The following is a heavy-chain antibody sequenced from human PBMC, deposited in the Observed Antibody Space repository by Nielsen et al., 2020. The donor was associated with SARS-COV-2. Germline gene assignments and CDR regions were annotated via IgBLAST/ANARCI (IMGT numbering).Heavy chain of an antibody. Sequence: ALVKVSCKASGYTFTSYAMNWVRQAPGQGLEWMGWINTNTGNPTYAQGFTGRFVFSLDTSVSTAYLQISSLKAEDTAVYYCASTVGPSSSWKFDPWGQGTLVTVSS. D-gene: IGHD6-13*01. V-gene: IGHV7-4-1*02. CDR3: ASTVGPSSSWKFDP. J-gene: IGHJ5*02. CDR2: INTNTGNP. CDR1: GYTFTSYA.